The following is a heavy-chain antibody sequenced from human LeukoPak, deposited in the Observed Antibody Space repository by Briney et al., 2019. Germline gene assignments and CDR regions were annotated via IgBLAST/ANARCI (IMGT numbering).Heavy chain of an antibody. CDR2: IIPVFGTA. CDR1: GGTFSSYA. CDR3: VMYYYGSGPAGGFDY. Sequence: SVKVSCKASGGTFSSYAISWVRQAPGQGLEWMGRIIPVFGTANYAQKFQGRVTITTDESTSTAYMELSGLRSEDTAVYYCVMYYYGSGPAGGFDYWGQGTLVTVSS. J-gene: IGHJ4*02. D-gene: IGHD3-10*01. V-gene: IGHV1-69*05.